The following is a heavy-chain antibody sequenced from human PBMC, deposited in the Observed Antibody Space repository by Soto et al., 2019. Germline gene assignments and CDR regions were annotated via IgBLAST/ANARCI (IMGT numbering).Heavy chain of an antibody. Sequence: PSETLSLTCAVYGGSFSGYYWSWIRQPPGKGLEWIGEINHSGSTNYNPSLKSRVTISVDTPKNQFSLKLSSVTAADTAVYYCARGKYCSGGSCYLALYYGMDVWGQGTTVTVSS. CDR3: ARGKYCSGGSCYLALYYGMDV. CDR1: GGSFSGYY. D-gene: IGHD2-15*01. J-gene: IGHJ6*02. CDR2: INHSGST. V-gene: IGHV4-34*01.